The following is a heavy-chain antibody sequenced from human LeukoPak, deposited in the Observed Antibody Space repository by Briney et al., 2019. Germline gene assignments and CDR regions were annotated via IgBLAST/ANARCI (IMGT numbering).Heavy chain of an antibody. J-gene: IGHJ6*03. D-gene: IGHD5-12*01. CDR1: GYTVSELS. CDR3: AKGSGYEAQYYYYYMDV. Sequence: ASVKVSCKVSGYTVSELSIYWVRQAHGKGLEWMGGFNPEDGEKIYVQKFQGRVTMTEDTSTDTAYMELSSLTSEDTAVYYCAKGSGYEAQYYYYYMDVWAREPRSPSP. V-gene: IGHV1-24*01. CDR2: FNPEDGEK.